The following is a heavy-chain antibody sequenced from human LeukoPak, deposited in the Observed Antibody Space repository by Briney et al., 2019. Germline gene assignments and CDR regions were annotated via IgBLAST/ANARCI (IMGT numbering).Heavy chain of an antibody. CDR1: GGSFSGYY. CDR2: INHSGST. CDR3: ARRRTTRRDGYSYFDY. D-gene: IGHD5-24*01. J-gene: IGHJ4*02. V-gene: IGHV4-34*01. Sequence: PSETLSLTCAVYGGSFSGYYWSWIRQPPGKGLEWIGEINHSGSTNYNPSLKSRVTISVDTSKNQFSLKLSSVTAADTAVYYCARRRTTRRDGYSYFDYWGQGTLVTVSS.